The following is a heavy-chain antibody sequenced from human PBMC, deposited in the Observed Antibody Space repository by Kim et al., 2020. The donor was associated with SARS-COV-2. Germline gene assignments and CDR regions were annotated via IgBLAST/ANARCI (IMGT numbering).Heavy chain of an antibody. CDR3: AKVSGAGNAFDI. Sequence: TYYAASVKGRFTISRDNSKNTLYLQMNSLRAEDTAVYYCAKVSGAGNAFDIWGQGTMVTVSS. V-gene: IGHV3-23*01. J-gene: IGHJ3*02. CDR2: T. D-gene: IGHD1-26*01.